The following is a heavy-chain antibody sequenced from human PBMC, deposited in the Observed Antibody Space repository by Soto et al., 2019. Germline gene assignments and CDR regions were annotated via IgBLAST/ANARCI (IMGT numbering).Heavy chain of an antibody. J-gene: IGHJ3*02. CDR1: GYTFTGYY. Sequence: ASLYFSGTASGYTFTGYYMHWERQAPGQGLEWMGLISPNRGGTNYAQNFQGWVTMTRDTPISTVYMELSRLRSDDTAVYYCAKALGVVSCDGFDIWGQGTMVTVSS. CDR3: AKALGVVSCDGFDI. CDR2: ISPNRGGT. D-gene: IGHD2-15*01. V-gene: IGHV1-2*04.